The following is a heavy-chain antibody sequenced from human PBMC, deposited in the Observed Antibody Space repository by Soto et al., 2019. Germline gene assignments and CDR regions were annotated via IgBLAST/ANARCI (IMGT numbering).Heavy chain of an antibody. Sequence: SGPTLVNPTQTLTLTCTFSGFSLSTSGVSVGWIRQPPGKALEWLALIYWDNDKYYSPSLKSRLIITKDTSKNQVVLTMINMDPVDTATYYCAHRLASSYYYQRPATSFDYSGQGTPPTVSS. V-gene: IGHV2-5*02. D-gene: IGHD3-10*01. CDR1: GFSLSTSGVS. CDR3: AHRLASSYYYQRPATSFDY. CDR2: IYWDNDK. J-gene: IGHJ4*02.